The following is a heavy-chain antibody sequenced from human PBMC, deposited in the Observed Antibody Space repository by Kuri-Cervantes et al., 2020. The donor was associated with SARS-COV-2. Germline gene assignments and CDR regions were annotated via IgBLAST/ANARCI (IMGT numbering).Heavy chain of an antibody. J-gene: IGHJ4*02. V-gene: IGHV1-2*02. CDR2: INPNSGGT. CDR1: VYTFTGYY. D-gene: IGHD3-22*01. Sequence: ASVKVSCKASVYTFTGYYMHWVRQAPGQGLEWMGWINPNSGGTNCAQKFQGRVTMTRDTSISTAYMELSRLRSDDTAVYYCARVPYSYDSSGYYYEELDYWGQGTLVTVSS. CDR3: ARVPYSYDSSGYYYEELDY.